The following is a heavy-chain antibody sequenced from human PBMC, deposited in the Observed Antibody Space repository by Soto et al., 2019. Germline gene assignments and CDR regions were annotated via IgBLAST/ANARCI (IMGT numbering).Heavy chain of an antibody. J-gene: IGHJ6*02. CDR1: GGSISSGGYS. V-gene: IGHV4-30-2*01. CDR3: AKEGGNHYYYYAMDV. Sequence: TSETLSLTCAVSGGSISSGGYSWSWIRQPPGKGLEWIGYIYHSGSTYYNPSLKSRVTISVDRSKNQFSLKLSSVTAADTAVYYCAKEGGNHYYYYAMDVWGQGTTVTVS. D-gene: IGHD1-26*01. CDR2: IYHSGST.